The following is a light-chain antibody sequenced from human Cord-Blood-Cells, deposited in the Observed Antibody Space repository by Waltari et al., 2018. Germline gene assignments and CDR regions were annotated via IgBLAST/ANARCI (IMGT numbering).Light chain of an antibody. Sequence: QSALTQPASVSGSPAQSITISCTGTSSDAGSYNLVSWYQQHPGKAPKLMIYEGSKRPSGVSNRFSGSKSGNTASLTISGLQAEDEADYYCCSYAGSSTWVFGGGTKLTVL. CDR3: CSYAGSSTWV. CDR2: EGS. V-gene: IGLV2-23*01. J-gene: IGLJ3*02. CDR1: SSDAGSYNL.